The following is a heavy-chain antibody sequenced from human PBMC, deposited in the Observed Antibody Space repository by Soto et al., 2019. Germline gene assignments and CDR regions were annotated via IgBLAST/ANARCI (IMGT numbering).Heavy chain of an antibody. V-gene: IGHV1-69*01. CDR3: ARGVVVVAASQLGWFDP. J-gene: IGHJ5*02. CDR1: GGTFRRDA. D-gene: IGHD2-15*01. CDR2: IIPMFGTA. Sequence: QVQLVQSGAEVKNPGSSVKVSCKASGGTFRRDAISWVRQAPGQGLEWMGGIIPMFGTAKYVQKFQGRLTITADESTTTAYMELRSLRSDDTAVYYCARGVVVVAASQLGWFDPWGQGTLVTVSS.